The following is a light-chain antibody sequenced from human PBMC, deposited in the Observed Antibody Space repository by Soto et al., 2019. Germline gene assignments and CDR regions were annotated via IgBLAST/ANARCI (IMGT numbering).Light chain of an antibody. Sequence: QSALTQPASVSGSPGQSITISCTGTSSDVGGYNSVSWYQQHPGKAPKLMIYEVNYRPSGVSNRFSGSKSGNTASLTISGLQAEDEADYYCTSFTSTSTYVCGTGTKVTVL. CDR3: TSFTSTSTYV. CDR2: EVN. V-gene: IGLV2-14*01. J-gene: IGLJ1*01. CDR1: SSDVGGYNS.